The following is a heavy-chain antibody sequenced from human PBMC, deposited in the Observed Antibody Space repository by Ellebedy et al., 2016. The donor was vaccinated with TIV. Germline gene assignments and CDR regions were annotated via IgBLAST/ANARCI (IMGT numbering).Heavy chain of an antibody. V-gene: IGHV4-59*01. CDR1: GISIGRYF. CDR2: IYYSGTT. Sequence: MPSETLSLTCTVSGISIGRYFWNWIRQSPETGLEWIGYIYYSGTTTYSPSLKSHVTMSVAPSKNQFSLRLTSATAADTAVYYCARRLHYGDWYFDLWGRGTLVTVSS. CDR3: ARRLHYGDWYFDL. J-gene: IGHJ2*01. D-gene: IGHD4-17*01.